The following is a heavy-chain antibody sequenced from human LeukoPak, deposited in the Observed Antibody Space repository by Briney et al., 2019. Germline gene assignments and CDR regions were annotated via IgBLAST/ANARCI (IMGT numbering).Heavy chain of an antibody. V-gene: IGHV4-30-2*01. CDR2: IYHSGST. CDR3: ASHDSSGYYGLDY. D-gene: IGHD3-22*01. CDR1: GGSFSGYS. Sequence: PSETLSLTCAVYGGSFSGYSWSWIRQPPGKGLEWIGYIYHSGSTYYNPSLKSRVTISVDRSKNQFSLKLSSVTAADTAVYYCASHDSSGYYGLDYWGQGTLVTVSS. J-gene: IGHJ4*02.